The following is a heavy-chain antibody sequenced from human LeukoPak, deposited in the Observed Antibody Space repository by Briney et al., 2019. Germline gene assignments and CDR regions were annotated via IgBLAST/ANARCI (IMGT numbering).Heavy chain of an antibody. CDR2: ISGSGGST. J-gene: IGHJ6*02. V-gene: IGHV3-23*01. D-gene: IGHD5-12*01. CDR1: GFTFSSYP. CDR3: AKGLDSGYDGYYYYGMDV. Sequence: GGSLRLSCAASGFTFSSYPMSWVRQAPGKGLEWVSAISGSGGSTYYADSVKGRFTISRDNSKNTLYLQMNSLRAEDTAVYYCAKGLDSGYDGYYYYGMDVWGQGTTVTVSS.